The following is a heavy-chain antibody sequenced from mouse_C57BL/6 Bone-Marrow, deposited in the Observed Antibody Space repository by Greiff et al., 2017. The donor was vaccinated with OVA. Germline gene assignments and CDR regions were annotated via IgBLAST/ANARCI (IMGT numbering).Heavy chain of an antibody. V-gene: IGHV5-17*01. Sequence: EVKLMESGGGLVKPGGSLKLSCAASGFTFSDYGMHWVRQAPEKGLEWVAYISSGSSTIYYADTVKGRFTISRDNAKNTLFLQMTSLRSEDTAMYYCARNGGDHYYAMDYWGQGTSVTVSS. D-gene: IGHD3-3*01. CDR1: GFTFSDYG. CDR2: ISSGSSTI. CDR3: ARNGGDHYYAMDY. J-gene: IGHJ4*01.